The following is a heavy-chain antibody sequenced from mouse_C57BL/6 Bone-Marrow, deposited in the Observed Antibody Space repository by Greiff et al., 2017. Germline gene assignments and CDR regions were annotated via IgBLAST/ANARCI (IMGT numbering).Heavy chain of an antibody. D-gene: IGHD3-2*02. CDR3: ARSRSSRQLRLRKAY. CDR2: IYPRSGNT. CDR1: GYTFTSYG. V-gene: IGHV1-81*01. Sequence: QVQLKQSGAELARPGASVKLSCKASGYTFTSYGISWVKQRTGQGLEWIGEIYPRSGNTYYNEKFKGKATLTADKSSSTAYMELRSLTSEDSAVYFCARSRSSRQLRLRKAYWGQGTLVTVSA. J-gene: IGHJ3*01.